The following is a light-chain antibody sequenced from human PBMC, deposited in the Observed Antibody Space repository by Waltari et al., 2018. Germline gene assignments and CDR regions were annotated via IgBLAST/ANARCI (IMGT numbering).Light chain of an antibody. CDR3: ATWDSSLRAVV. CDR2: DNY. V-gene: IGLV1-51*01. CDR1: SSNIGTND. J-gene: IGLJ2*01. Sequence: QSVLTQPPSVSAAPGQKVTISCSGSSSNIGTNDVSWYRQLPGTVPKLLITDNYKRPSGIPDRFSASKSGTSATLGITGLQTGDEADYYCATWDSSLRAVVFGGGTKLTVL.